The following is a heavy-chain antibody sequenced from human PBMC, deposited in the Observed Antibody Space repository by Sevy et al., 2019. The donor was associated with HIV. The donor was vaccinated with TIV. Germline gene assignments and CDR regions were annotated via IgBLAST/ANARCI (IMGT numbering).Heavy chain of an antibody. Sequence: GGSLRLSCAASGFTFSSYAISWVRQAPGKGLEWVSAISGSGGSTYYADSVKGRFTISRDNSKNTLYLQMNSLRAEDTAVYYCAKIQVGATTGDAFDIWGQGTMVTVSS. D-gene: IGHD1-26*01. CDR3: AKIQVGATTGDAFDI. CDR1: GFTFSSYA. CDR2: ISGSGGST. J-gene: IGHJ3*02. V-gene: IGHV3-23*01.